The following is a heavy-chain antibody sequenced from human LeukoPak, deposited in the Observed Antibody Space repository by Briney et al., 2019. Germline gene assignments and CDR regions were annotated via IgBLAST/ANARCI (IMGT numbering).Heavy chain of an antibody. V-gene: IGHV3-33*01. CDR3: TSQKYCTNGICYRKYYFDY. D-gene: IGHD2-8*01. CDR1: EFTFRKYG. Sequence: PGGSLRLSCAAFEFTFRKYGMHWVRQAPGKGLEWVAVIWSDGSSTYYADSVEGRFTISRDNSKNMLSLQMNSLRAEDTAVYYCTSQKYCTNGICYRKYYFDYWGQGTLVTVSS. CDR2: IWSDGSST. J-gene: IGHJ4*02.